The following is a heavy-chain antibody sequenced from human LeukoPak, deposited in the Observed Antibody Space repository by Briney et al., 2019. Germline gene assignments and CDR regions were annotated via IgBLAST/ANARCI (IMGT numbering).Heavy chain of an antibody. D-gene: IGHD3-3*01. CDR2: IRYDGSNK. CDR3: AKVRGLRFLSYYLDV. V-gene: IGHV3-30*02. CDR1: GFTFSSYG. Sequence: GGALRLSCAASGFTFSSYGMHWGRQAPGEGLEGVAFIRYDGSNKYYADSVKGRFTISRDNAKNTLYLEMKRLRGEDTGVYYCAKVRGLRFLSYYLDVWAKGPRSPSP. J-gene: IGHJ6*03.